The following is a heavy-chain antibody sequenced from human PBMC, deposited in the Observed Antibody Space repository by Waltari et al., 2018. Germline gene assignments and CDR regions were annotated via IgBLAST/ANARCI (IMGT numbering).Heavy chain of an antibody. D-gene: IGHD6-13*01. CDR3: ARVSRDFGYSSSWTGWFDP. CDR2: IYHSGST. CDR1: GYSIRSGYY. V-gene: IGHV4-38-2*01. J-gene: IGHJ5*02. Sequence: QVQLQESGPGLVKPSETLSLTCAVSGYSIRSGYYWGWIRQHHGKGTGWMGSIYHSGSTYYNPSLKSRVTISVDTSKNQFSLKLSSVTAADTAVYYCARVSRDFGYSSSWTGWFDPWGQGTPVTVSS.